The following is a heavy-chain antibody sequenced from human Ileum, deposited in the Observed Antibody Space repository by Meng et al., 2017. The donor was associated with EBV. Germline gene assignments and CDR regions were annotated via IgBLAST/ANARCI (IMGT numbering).Heavy chain of an antibody. D-gene: IGHD3-22*01. CDR2: IIPIFAAP. CDR1: GGTFSTYA. V-gene: IGHV1-69*01. J-gene: IGHJ4*02. Sequence: LVHSGAEVKKPGSSVKVSFKASGGTFSTYAISWVRQAPGQGLEWMGGIIPIFAAPIYARKFQGRVTITADESTSTVYMELTSLTSEDTAVYFCARYFSDGSGFYNVDYWGQGTLVTVSS. CDR3: ARYFSDGSGFYNVDY.